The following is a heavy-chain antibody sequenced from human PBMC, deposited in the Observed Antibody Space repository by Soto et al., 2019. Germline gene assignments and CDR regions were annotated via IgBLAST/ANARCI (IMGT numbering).Heavy chain of an antibody. Sequence: QVQLQESGPGLVKPSETLSLTCTVSGGSISSYYWSWIRQPPGKGLEWIGYIYYSGSTNYNPSLKSRVTISVDTSKNQFSLKLSSVTAADTAVYYCAREVRSIDGLNWFDPWGQGTLVTVSS. D-gene: IGHD3-3*02. CDR1: GGSISSYY. V-gene: IGHV4-59*01. CDR3: AREVRSIDGLNWFDP. J-gene: IGHJ5*02. CDR2: IYYSGST.